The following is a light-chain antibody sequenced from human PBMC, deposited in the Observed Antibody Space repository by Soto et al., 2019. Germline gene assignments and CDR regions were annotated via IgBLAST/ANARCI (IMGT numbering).Light chain of an antibody. J-gene: IGKJ4*01. Sequence: EIVLTQSPATLSLSPGERATLSCRASQSVSSYLAWYQQKPGQAPRLLIYNASNRATGIPARVSGSGSGTDFTLTSRSLEPEGFAVYYCQQRSRWLTFGGGTKVEIK. V-gene: IGKV3-11*01. CDR1: QSVSSY. CDR3: QQRSRWLT. CDR2: NAS.